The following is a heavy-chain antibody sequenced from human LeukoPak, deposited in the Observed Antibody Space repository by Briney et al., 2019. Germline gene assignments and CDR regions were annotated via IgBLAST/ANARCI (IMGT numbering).Heavy chain of an antibody. J-gene: IGHJ4*02. CDR3: ARATAQKRQLWLTY. Sequence: GGSLRLSCAASGFTFSSYSMNWVRQAPGKGLEWVSYISSSSSTIYYAASVKGRFTISRDNAKNSLYLQMSSLRSEDTAVYYCARATAQKRQLWLTYWGQGTLVTVSS. CDR1: GFTFSSYS. CDR2: ISSSSSTI. V-gene: IGHV3-48*01. D-gene: IGHD5-18*01.